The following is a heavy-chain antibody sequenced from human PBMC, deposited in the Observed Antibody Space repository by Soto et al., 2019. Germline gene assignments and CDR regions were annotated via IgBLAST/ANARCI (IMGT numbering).Heavy chain of an antibody. D-gene: IGHD3-22*01. Sequence: ESGGGVVQPGRSLRLSCAASGFTFSSYGMHWVRQAPGKGLEWVAVISYDGSNKYYADSVKGRFTISRDNSKNTLYLQMNSLRAEDTAVYYCAKDHDYYDSSGYPGRYYGMDVWGQGTTVTVSS. CDR2: ISYDGSNK. CDR1: GFTFSSYG. V-gene: IGHV3-30*18. CDR3: AKDHDYYDSSGYPGRYYGMDV. J-gene: IGHJ6*02.